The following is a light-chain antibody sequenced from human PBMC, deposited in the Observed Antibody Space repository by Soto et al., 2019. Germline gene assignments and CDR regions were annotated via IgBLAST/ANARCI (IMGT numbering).Light chain of an antibody. CDR1: QGISRS. J-gene: IGKJ5*01. V-gene: IGKV1-39*01. CDR2: AAS. CDR3: QQSYSTRIT. Sequence: DIQLTQSPSFLSASVGDRVTITCRASQGISRSLAWYQQKPGKAPKLLIYAASSLQSGVPSRFSGSGSGTDFTLTISSLQPEDFATYYCQQSYSTRITFGQGTRLEIK.